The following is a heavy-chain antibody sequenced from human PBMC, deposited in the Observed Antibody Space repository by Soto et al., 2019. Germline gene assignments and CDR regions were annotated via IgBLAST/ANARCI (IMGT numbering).Heavy chain of an antibody. CDR1: GFTFSSYW. V-gene: IGHV3-7*05. CDR3: ATEILVVPATYVYCYELDV. CDR2: IKQDGGET. Sequence: EVQLLESGGGLVQPGGSLRLSCAASGFTFSSYWMSWVRQAPGKGLEWVATIKQDGGETFYVDSVKGRFTISRDNVSNSLVLQMNSLRAEDTAMYFYATEILVVPATYVYCYELDVWGRGTTVTVSS. J-gene: IGHJ6*02. D-gene: IGHD2-21*01.